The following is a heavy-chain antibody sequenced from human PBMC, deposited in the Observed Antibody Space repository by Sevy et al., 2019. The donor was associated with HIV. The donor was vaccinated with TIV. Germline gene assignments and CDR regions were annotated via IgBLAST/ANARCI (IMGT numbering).Heavy chain of an antibody. J-gene: IGHJ4*02. CDR3: VKGPSIVATIGGFDY. CDR1: GFTFSSYA. D-gene: IGHD5-12*01. V-gene: IGHV3-64D*06. CDR2: ISSNGGST. Sequence: GGSLRLSCSASGFTFSSYAMHWVRQAPGKGLEYVSAISSNGGSTYYADSVKDRFTISRDNSKNTLYLHMSSLRAEDPAVYYCVKGPSIVATIGGFDYWGQGTLVTVSS.